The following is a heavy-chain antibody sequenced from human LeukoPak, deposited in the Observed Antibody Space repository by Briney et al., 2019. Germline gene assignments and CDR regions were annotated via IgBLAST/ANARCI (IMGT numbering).Heavy chain of an antibody. J-gene: IGHJ4*02. V-gene: IGHV3-23*01. CDR1: GFTFRSYA. D-gene: IGHD1-1*01. CDR3: AKFPGTTSPPDY. CDR2: ISGRGGRT. Sequence: GGSLRLSCAASGFTFRSYAMSWVRQAPGKGLEWVSAISGRGGRTYYADSVKGRFTISRDNSKNTLYLQMNSLRADCTAVYYCAKFPGTTSPPDYWGQGTLVTVS.